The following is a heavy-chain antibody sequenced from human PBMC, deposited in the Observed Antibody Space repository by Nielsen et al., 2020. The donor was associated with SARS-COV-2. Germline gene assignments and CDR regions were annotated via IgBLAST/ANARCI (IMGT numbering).Heavy chain of an antibody. CDR2: IYPGDSDT. V-gene: IGHV5-51*01. J-gene: IGHJ4*02. D-gene: IGHD5-18*01. CDR1: GYSFTTYW. CDR3: ARHPGAIGYSYSYIDY. Sequence: GESLKISCKGSGYSFTTYWIGWVRQMPGKGLEWMAMIYPGDSDTRYNPSFQGHVIISADKSISTAYLPWSSLEASDTATYYCARHPGAIGYSYSYIDYWGQGTLVTVSS.